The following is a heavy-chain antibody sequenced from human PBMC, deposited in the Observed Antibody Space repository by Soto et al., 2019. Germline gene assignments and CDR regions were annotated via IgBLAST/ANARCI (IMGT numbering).Heavy chain of an antibody. CDR3: ARDPISLATPLDY. V-gene: IGHV1-3*01. Sequence: GASVKVSCKASGYTFTSYAMHWVRQAPGQRLKWMGWINAGNGNTKYSQKFQGRVTMTTDTSTSTAYMELRSLRSDDTAVYYCARDPISLATPLDYWGQGTLVTVSS. CDR2: INAGNGNT. D-gene: IGHD5-12*01. J-gene: IGHJ4*02. CDR1: GYTFTSYA.